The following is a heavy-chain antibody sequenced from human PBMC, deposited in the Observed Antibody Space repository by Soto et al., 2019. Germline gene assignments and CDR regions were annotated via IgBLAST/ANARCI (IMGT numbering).Heavy chain of an antibody. CDR1: GGTFSSYA. Sequence: SVKVSCKASGGTFSSYAISWVRQAPGQGLEWMGGIIPIFGTANYAQKFQGRVTITADESTSTAYMELSSLRSEDTAVYYCAREEGVYSSSSNWFDPWGQGTLVTVSS. J-gene: IGHJ5*02. CDR2: IIPIFGTA. CDR3: AREEGVYSSSSNWFDP. D-gene: IGHD6-6*01. V-gene: IGHV1-69*13.